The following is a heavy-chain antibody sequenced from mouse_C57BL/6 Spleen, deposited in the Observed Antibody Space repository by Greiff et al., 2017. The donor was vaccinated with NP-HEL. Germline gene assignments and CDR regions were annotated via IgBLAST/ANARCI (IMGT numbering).Heavy chain of an antibody. V-gene: IGHV1-62-2*01. CDR3: ARHEAKKKRGVVYWYFDV. CDR2: FYPGSGSI. J-gene: IGHJ1*03. CDR1: GYTFTEYT. D-gene: IGHD1-1*01. Sequence: QVQLQQSGAELVKPGASVKLSCKASGYTFTEYTIHWVKQRSGQGLEWIGWFYPGSGSIKYNEKFKDKATLTADKSSSTVYLELSRLTSEDSAVYFCARHEAKKKRGVVYWYFDVWGTGTTVTVSS.